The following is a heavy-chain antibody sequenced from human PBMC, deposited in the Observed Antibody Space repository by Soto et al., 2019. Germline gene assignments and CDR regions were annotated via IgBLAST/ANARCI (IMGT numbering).Heavy chain of an antibody. CDR1: GFTFSSYG. Sequence: GGSLRLSCAASGFTFSSYGMHWVRQAPGKGLEWAAVISYDGSNKYYADSVKGRFTISRDNSKNTLYLQMNSLRAEDTAVYYCAKDWSSKRGRITIFYSGMDVWGQGTTVTVSS. CDR3: AKDWSSKRGRITIFYSGMDV. J-gene: IGHJ6*02. CDR2: ISYDGSNK. D-gene: IGHD3-9*01. V-gene: IGHV3-30*18.